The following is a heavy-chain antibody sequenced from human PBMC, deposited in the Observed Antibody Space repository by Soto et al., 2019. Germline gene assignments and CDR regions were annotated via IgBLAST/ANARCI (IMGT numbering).Heavy chain of an antibody. V-gene: IGHV4-31*03. CDR1: GGSITRCGYY. CDR2: IYNSGTT. CDR3: ARDPAP. Sequence: SETLSLTCTVSGGSITRCGYYWSWIRQHPGKGLEWIGYIYNSGTTYYNPSLKSRVTISVDTSKNQFSLKLTSVTAADTAVYYCARDPAPWGQGTLVSVSS. J-gene: IGHJ5*02.